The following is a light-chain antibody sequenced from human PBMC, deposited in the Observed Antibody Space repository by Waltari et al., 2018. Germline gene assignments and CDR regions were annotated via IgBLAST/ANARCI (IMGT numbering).Light chain of an antibody. V-gene: IGKV3-20*01. CDR1: QTVRSTS. CDR3: QFLDSSPPYP. J-gene: IGKJ2*01. Sequence: DIVLRQSPGTLSLSPGERATLSCRASQTVRSTSLVWYQQKPGQAPTLLIYGAFSRASGTPDRFSGRGSGTDFTLTISRLEPDDFAVYFCQFLDSSPPYPFGQGTKLEI. CDR2: GAF.